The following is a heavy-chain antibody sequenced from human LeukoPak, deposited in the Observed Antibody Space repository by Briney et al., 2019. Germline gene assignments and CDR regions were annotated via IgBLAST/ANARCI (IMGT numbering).Heavy chain of an antibody. CDR1: GFTFSNAW. J-gene: IGHJ4*02. CDR2: IKCKTDGGTT. D-gene: IGHD2-15*01. V-gene: IGHV3-15*01. CDR3: TTDLVVVVAASSRLFDY. Sequence: GGSLRLSCAASGFTFSNAWMSWVRQAPGKGLEWVGRIKCKTDGGTTDYAAPVKGRFTISRDDSKNTLYLQMNSLKTEDTAVYYCTTDLVVVVAASSRLFDYWGQGTLVTVSS.